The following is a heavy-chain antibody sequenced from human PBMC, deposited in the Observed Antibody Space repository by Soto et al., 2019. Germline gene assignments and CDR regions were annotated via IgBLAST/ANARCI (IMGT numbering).Heavy chain of an antibody. CDR3: ARGVPADTSDWFDP. V-gene: IGHV4-4*02. J-gene: IGHJ5*02. D-gene: IGHD2-2*01. CDR2: IYHSGST. Sequence: SETLSLTCAVSGGSISSSNWWSWVRQPPGKGLEWIGEIYHSGSTNYNPSLKSRVTISVDKSKNQFSLKLSSVTAADTAVYYCARGVPADTSDWFDPWGQGTLVTVSS. CDR1: GGSISSSNW.